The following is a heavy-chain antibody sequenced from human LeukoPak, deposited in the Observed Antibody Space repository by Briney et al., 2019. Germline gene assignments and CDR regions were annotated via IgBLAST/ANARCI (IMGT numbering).Heavy chain of an antibody. J-gene: IGHJ4*02. CDR2: INGDGSST. CDR1: GFTFSSYW. Sequence: PGGSLRLSCAASGFTFSSYWMHWVRQAPGKGLVWVSRINGDGSSTSYADSVKGRFTISRDNAKNSLYLQMNSLRAEDTAVYYCARDSSGYFDYWGQGTLVTVSS. D-gene: IGHD3-22*01. V-gene: IGHV3-74*01. CDR3: ARDSSGYFDY.